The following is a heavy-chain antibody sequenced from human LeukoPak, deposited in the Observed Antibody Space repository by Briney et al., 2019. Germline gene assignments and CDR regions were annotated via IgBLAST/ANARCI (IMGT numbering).Heavy chain of an antibody. J-gene: IGHJ4*02. CDR3: ARDSTRFSSCFDY. CDR2: IYYSGST. D-gene: IGHD6-13*01. V-gene: IGHV4-39*02. CDR1: GGSISSSSYS. Sequence: SETLSLTCTVSGGSISSSSYSWGWIRQPPGKGLEWIGSIYYSGSTYYNPSLKSRVTISVDTSKNPFSLKLSYVTAADTAVYYCARDSTRFSSCFDYWGQGTLVTVSS.